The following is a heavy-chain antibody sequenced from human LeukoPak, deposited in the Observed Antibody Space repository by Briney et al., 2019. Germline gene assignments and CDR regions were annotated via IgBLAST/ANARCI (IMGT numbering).Heavy chain of an antibody. CDR2: IYIGGY. Sequence: SETLSLTCAVSGDSISSSYWSWIRQPPGKGLEWIGFIYIGGYNYNPSLKSRVTMSVDTSKNQVSLKVNSVTAADTAVYFCARQPPDTASFDYWGQGTLVTVSS. V-gene: IGHV4-59*01. CDR3: ARQPPDTASFDY. J-gene: IGHJ4*02. CDR1: GDSISSSY. D-gene: IGHD3-22*01.